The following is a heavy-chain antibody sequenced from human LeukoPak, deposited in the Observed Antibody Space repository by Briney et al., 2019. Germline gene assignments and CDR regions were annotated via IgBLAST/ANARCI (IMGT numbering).Heavy chain of an antibody. CDR2: INHSGST. V-gene: IGHV4-34*01. CDR1: GGSFSGYY. CDR3: ATILHCSSTSCFTDEASY. Sequence: SETLSLTCAVYGGSFSGYYWSWIRQPPGKGLEWIGEINHSGSTNYNPSLTSRVTISVDTSKNQFSLKLSSVTAADTAVYYCATILHCSSTSCFTDEASYWGQGTLVTVSS. D-gene: IGHD2-2*02. J-gene: IGHJ4*02.